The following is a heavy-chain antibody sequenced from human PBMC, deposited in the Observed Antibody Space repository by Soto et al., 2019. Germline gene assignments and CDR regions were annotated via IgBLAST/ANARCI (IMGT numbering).Heavy chain of an antibody. CDR2: ISSHGDTT. V-gene: IGHV3-23*01. CDR3: ARGHYACWSGFPPSIWFHP. J-gene: IGHJ5*02. D-gene: IGHD3-3*01. Sequence: GGSLRLSCEASGFLFTSYARNWVRQAPGKGLEWVSSISSHGDTTYYAESVRGRFTISRDNSKNTLFLQMNSLRAGDTAVYFCARGHYACWSGFPPSIWFHPWGQGTMVTVSS. CDR1: GFLFTSYA.